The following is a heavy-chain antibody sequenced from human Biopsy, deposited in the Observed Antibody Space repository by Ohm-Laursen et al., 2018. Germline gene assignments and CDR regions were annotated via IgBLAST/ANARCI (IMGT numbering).Heavy chain of an antibody. V-gene: IGHV1-2*02. Sequence: SVKVSCKASGYTFTGYYIHWVRQAPGQGLEWMGWISPKSGGTNYAQKFQGNITMTKNTSMSTAYMEMSRLRSDDTAVYYCARSFGVVINFEHNWFDPWGQGTLVTVSS. CDR3: ARSFGVVINFEHNWFDP. J-gene: IGHJ5*02. D-gene: IGHD3-3*01. CDR2: ISPKSGGT. CDR1: GYTFTGYY.